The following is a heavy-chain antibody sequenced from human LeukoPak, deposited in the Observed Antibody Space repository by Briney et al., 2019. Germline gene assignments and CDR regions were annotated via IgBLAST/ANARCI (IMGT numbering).Heavy chain of an antibody. V-gene: IGHV5-51*01. CDR3: ARHRYYDSSDIFDY. CDR1: VYSFTSYW. Sequence: RGESLKISCKGSVYSFTSYWIGWGRQMPGKGLEWMGIIYPGDSDTRYSPSFQGQVTISADKSISPAYLQWSSLKASDTAMYYCARHRYYDSSDIFDYWGQGTLVTVSS. J-gene: IGHJ4*02. CDR2: IYPGDSDT. D-gene: IGHD3-22*01.